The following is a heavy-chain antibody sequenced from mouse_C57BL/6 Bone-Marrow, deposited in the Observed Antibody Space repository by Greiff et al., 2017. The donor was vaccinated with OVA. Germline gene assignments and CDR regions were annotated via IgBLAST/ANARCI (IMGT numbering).Heavy chain of an antibody. CDR3: ARKGYYGSSYVLAY. V-gene: IGHV2-2*01. CDR2: IWSGGST. D-gene: IGHD1-1*01. CDR1: GFSLTSYG. Sequence: VQLVESGPGLVQPSQSLSITCTVSGFSLTSYGVHWVRQSPGKGLEWLGVIWSGGSTDYNAAFISRLSISKDNSKSQVFFKMNSLQADDTAIYYCARKGYYGSSYVLAYWGQGTLVTVSA. J-gene: IGHJ3*01.